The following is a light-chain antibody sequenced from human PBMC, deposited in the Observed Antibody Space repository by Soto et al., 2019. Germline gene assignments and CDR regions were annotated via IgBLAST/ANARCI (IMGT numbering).Light chain of an antibody. CDR3: QQSFT. CDR2: KAS. CDR1: QSISSW. V-gene: IGKV1-5*03. J-gene: IGKJ3*01. Sequence: DIQMTQSLSTLSASVGDRVTITCRASQSISSWLAWYQQKPGKAPKLLIYKASSLESGVPSRFSGSGSGTEFTLTISSLQPDDFATYYCQQSFTFGPGTKVDIK.